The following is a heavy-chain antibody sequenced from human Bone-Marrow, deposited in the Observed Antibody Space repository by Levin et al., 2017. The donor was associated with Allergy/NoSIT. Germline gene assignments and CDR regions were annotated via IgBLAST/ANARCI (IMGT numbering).Heavy chain of an antibody. D-gene: IGHD3-10*01. CDR3: ARGGDRGATWSYYFDS. J-gene: IGHJ4*02. CDR1: GDSINRHN. V-gene: IGHV4-59*11. CDR2: VYRGGST. Sequence: PSETLSLTCTVSGDSINRHNWNWIRQAPGKGLEWIGYVYRGGSTNYNPSLRFRVTMLIDTSKNQFSLRLNSVTAADTAVYYCARGGDRGATWSYYFDSWGPGALVSVTS.